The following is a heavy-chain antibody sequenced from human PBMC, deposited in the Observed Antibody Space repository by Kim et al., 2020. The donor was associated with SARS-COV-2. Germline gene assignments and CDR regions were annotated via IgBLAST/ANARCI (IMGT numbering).Heavy chain of an antibody. V-gene: IGHV4-31*03. D-gene: IGHD6-6*01. CDR2: IYYSGST. Sequence: SETLSLTCTVSGGSISSGGYYWSWIRQHPGKGLEWIGYIYYSGSTYYNPSLKSRVTISVDTSKNQFSLKLSSVTAADTAVYYCARVSLIAARPFDYWGQGTLVTVSS. J-gene: IGHJ4*02. CDR1: GGSISSGGYY. CDR3: ARVSLIAARPFDY.